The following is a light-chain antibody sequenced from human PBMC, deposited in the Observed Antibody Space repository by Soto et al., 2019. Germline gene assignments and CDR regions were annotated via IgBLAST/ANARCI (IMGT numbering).Light chain of an antibody. V-gene: IGLV1-40*01. J-gene: IGLJ2*01. CDR3: QSYDSSLTGAV. Sequence: QAVVTQPPSVSGAPGQRVTISCTGSSSNIGAGYDVYWYQQLPGTAPKLLIYGNSNRPSGVPERFSGSKSATSASLAITGLQAEDEADYYCQSYDSSLTGAVFGGGTQLTVL. CDR2: GNS. CDR1: SSNIGAGYD.